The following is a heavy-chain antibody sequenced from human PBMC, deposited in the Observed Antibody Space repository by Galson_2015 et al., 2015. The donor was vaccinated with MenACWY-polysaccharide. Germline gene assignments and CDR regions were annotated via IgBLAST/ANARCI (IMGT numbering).Heavy chain of an antibody. D-gene: IGHD3-10*01. V-gene: IGHV3-74*01. CDR3: VGPLGRGGTGAYGMDA. CDR2: INSDASST. J-gene: IGHJ6*02. CDR1: GLTFSNNW. Sequence: SLRLSCAASGLTFSNNWIHWVRQAPGKGLVWVSRINSDASSTAYADSVKGRFTISRDNAKNTLYLQMNSLRVEDTAVYYCVGPLGRGGTGAYGMDAWGQGTTVTVFS.